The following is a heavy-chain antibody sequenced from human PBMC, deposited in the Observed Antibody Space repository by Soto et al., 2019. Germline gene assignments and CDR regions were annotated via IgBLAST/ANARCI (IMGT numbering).Heavy chain of an antibody. CDR1: GFTFSSYE. Sequence: EVQLVESGGGLVQPGGSLRLSCAASGFTFSSYEMKWVRQAPGKGLEWVSYISSSGSTIYHAVSVKGRFTISRDNDKNSLYLQMSSLRADDTAVYYCSRTVTGIDYWGQGTLVTVSS. CDR2: ISSSGSTI. CDR3: SRTVTGIDY. V-gene: IGHV3-48*03. D-gene: IGHD1-20*01. J-gene: IGHJ4*02.